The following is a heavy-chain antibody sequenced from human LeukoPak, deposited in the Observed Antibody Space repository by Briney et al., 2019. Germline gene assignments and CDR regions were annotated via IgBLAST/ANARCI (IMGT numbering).Heavy chain of an antibody. J-gene: IGHJ4*02. CDR2: IIPIFGTA. CDR3: ARESGSYHGNDY. D-gene: IGHD1-26*01. CDR1: GGTFSSYA. Sequence: GASVKVSCKASGGTFSSYAISWVRQAPGQGLEWMGGIIPIFGTANYAQKFQGRVTITADESTSTAYMELSSLRSEDTAMYYCARESGSYHGNDYWGQGTLVTVSS. V-gene: IGHV1-69*13.